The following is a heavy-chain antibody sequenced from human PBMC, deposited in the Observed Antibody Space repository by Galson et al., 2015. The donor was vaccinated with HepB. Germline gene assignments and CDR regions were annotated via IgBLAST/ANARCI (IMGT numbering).Heavy chain of an antibody. J-gene: IGHJ4*02. V-gene: IGHV7-4-1*02. Sequence: SVKVSCKASGYTFTNYAMNWVRQAPGQRPEWMGYITTNNGNPTYAQGFTGRFVFSLDTSVSTAYLQISSLKAEDTAVYYCAREDCSGGTCYCGSYWGQGTLVTVSS. CDR2: ITTNNGNP. CDR3: AREDCSGGTCYCGSY. D-gene: IGHD2-15*01. CDR1: GYTFTNYA.